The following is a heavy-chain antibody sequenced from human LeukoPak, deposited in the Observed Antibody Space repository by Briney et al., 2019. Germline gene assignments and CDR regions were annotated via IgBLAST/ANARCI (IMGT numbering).Heavy chain of an antibody. Sequence: GGSLRLSCAASGFTFSSYAMSWVRQAPGKGLEWVSAISGSGGSTYYADSVKGRFPRSRDNSKNTLYLQMNSLRAEDTAVYYCAKADSSGWDDEDGFDYWGQETLVTVSS. V-gene: IGHV3-23*01. CDR2: ISGSGGST. CDR1: GFTFSSYA. J-gene: IGHJ4*02. D-gene: IGHD6-19*01. CDR3: AKADSSGWDDEDGFDY.